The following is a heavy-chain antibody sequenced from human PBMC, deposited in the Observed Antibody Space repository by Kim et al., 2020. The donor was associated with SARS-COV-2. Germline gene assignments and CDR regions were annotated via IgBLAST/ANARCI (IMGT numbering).Heavy chain of an antibody. CDR3: AREDYDSSGNWFDP. CDR2: IYSGGIT. J-gene: IGHJ5*02. CDR1: GFTVSSNY. Sequence: GGSLRLSCAASGFTVSSNYMSWVRQAPGKGLEWVSVIYSGGITYYADSVKGRFTISRHNSKNTLYLQMNSLRAEDTAVYYCAREDYDSSGNWFDPWGQGTLVTVSS. D-gene: IGHD3-22*01. V-gene: IGHV3-53*04.